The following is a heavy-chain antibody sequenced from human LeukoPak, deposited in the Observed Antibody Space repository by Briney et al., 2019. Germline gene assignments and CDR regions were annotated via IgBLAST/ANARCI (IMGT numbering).Heavy chain of an antibody. J-gene: IGHJ4*02. Sequence: GGSLRLFCVASGFTFSTYAMSWVRRAPGKGLVWVTSISSRGGTTYYADSVKGRFTISRDNSKNTVSLQMNSLRVEDTAIYYCAKAHSSAWYYFEYWGQGTLVTVSS. V-gene: IGHV3-23*01. CDR1: GFTFSTYA. CDR2: ISSRGGTT. D-gene: IGHD6-19*01. CDR3: AKAHSSAWYYFEY.